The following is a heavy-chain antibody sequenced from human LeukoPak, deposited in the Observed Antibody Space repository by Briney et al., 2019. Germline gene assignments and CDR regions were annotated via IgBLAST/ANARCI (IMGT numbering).Heavy chain of an antibody. CDR1: GYTFTRYA. D-gene: IGHD2-15*01. V-gene: IGHV1-18*01. Sequence: PTASVKVSCKASGYTFTRYAISWVRQAPGQGLEWMGWISGYNGYTNYAQKFQGRVTMTTETSTSTAYMELRSLRSDDTAVYYCARSLGYCSGGSCYSALDYWGQGTLVTVSS. CDR2: ISGYNGYT. J-gene: IGHJ4*02. CDR3: ARSLGYCSGGSCYSALDY.